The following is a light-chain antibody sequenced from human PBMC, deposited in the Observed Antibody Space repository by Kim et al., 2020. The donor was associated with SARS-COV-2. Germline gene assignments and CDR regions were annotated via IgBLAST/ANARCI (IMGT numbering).Light chain of an antibody. CDR2: GTS. J-gene: IGKJ2*03. Sequence: AAPSCRTSQSSGADYLAWYQQRPGQAPRLLISGTSTRATGIPDRFSGSKSGTDFILTISSLEPEDSAVYYCQQLSNSPYYSFGQGTKLEI. V-gene: IGKV3-20*01. CDR1: QSSGADY. CDR3: QQLSNSPYYS.